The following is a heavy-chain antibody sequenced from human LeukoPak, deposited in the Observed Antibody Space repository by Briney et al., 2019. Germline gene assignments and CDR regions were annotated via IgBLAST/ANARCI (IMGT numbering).Heavy chain of an antibody. CDR1: GYTFTSYG. CDR3: ARTIQSPRAYYFDY. D-gene: IGHD2-2*02. J-gene: IGHJ4*02. V-gene: IGHV1-18*01. CDR2: ISAYNGNT. Sequence: GASVKVSCKASGYTFTSYGISWVRQAPGQGLEWMGWISAYNGNTNYAQKFQGRVTITADESTSTAYMELSSLRSEDTAVYYCARTIQSPRAYYFDYWGQGTLVTVSS.